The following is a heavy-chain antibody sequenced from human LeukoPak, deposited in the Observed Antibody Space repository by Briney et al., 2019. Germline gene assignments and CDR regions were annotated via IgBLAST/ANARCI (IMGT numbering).Heavy chain of an antibody. CDR3: ARDRDPVARDV. J-gene: IGHJ6*04. CDR1: GGSISSSSYY. D-gene: IGHD6-19*01. V-gene: IGHV4-39*07. Sequence: PSETLSLTCTVSGGSISSSSYYWGWIRQPPGKGLEWIGSIYHSGSTYYNPSLKSRVTISVDTSKNQFSLKLSSVTAADTAVYYCARDRDPVARDVWGKGTTVTVSS. CDR2: IYHSGST.